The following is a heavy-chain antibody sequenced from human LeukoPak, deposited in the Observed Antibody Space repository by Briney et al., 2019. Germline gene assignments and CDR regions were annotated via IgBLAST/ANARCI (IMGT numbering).Heavy chain of an antibody. CDR2: IYYSGST. J-gene: IGHJ6*02. CDR1: GGSISSSSYY. Sequence: SETLSLTCTVSGGSISSSSYYWGWIRQPPGKGLEWIGSIYYSGSTYYNPSLKSRVTISVDTSKNQFSLKLSSVTAADTAVYYGARVVCSGGSCSPLVPYYYYVMDVWGQGTTVTVSS. CDR3: ARVVCSGGSCSPLVPYYYYVMDV. D-gene: IGHD2-15*01. V-gene: IGHV4-39*07.